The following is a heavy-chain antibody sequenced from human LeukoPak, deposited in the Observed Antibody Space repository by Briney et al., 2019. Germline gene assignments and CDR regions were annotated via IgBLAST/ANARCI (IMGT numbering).Heavy chain of an antibody. CDR2: ISGSSSYI. V-gene: IGHV3-21*03. CDR1: GFTVSSNS. CDR3: ARADSNIAARRIGFDY. D-gene: IGHD6-6*01. Sequence: GGSLRLSCTVSGFTVSSNSMSWVRQAPGKGLEWVSSISGSSSYIYYTDSVKGRFTISRGNAKNSLYLQMNSLRAEDTAVYYCARADSNIAARRIGFDYWGPGTLVTVSS. J-gene: IGHJ4*02.